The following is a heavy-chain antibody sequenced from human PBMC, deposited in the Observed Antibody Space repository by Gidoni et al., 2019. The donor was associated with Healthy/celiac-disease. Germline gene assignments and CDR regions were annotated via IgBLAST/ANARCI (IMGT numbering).Heavy chain of an antibody. CDR1: GFTFSSYW. CDR2: IKQDGSEK. CDR3: AREGSDYYDSSGYYRASIFDY. D-gene: IGHD3-22*01. V-gene: IGHV3-7*01. J-gene: IGHJ4*02. Sequence: RLSCAASGFTFSSYWMSWVRQAPGKGLEWVANIKQDGSEKYYVDSVKGRFTISRDNAKNSLYLQMNSLRAEDTAVYYCAREGSDYYDSSGYYRASIFDYWGQGTLVTVSS.